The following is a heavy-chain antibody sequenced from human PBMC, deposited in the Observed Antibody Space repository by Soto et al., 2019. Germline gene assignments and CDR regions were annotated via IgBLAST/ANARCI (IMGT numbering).Heavy chain of an antibody. CDR1: GGSISSYY. CDR3: ARERSYSSYAYYFDY. V-gene: IGHV4-59*01. CDR2: IYYSGST. D-gene: IGHD4-4*01. J-gene: IGHJ4*02. Sequence: QVQLQESGPGLVKPSETLSLTCTVSGGSISSYYWSWIRQPPGKGLEWIGYIYYSGSTNYNPSLKSRVTISVDTSNNQFSPKLSSVTAADTAVYYCARERSYSSYAYYFDYWGQGTLVTVSS.